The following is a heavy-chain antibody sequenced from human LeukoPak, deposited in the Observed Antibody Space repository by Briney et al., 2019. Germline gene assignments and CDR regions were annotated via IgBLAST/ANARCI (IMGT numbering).Heavy chain of an antibody. CDR1: GDSVSSNSAA. D-gene: IGHD6-19*01. J-gene: IGHJ5*02. V-gene: IGHV6-1*01. CDR3: ARSGIAVADGYNWFDP. CDR2: TYYRSKWYN. Sequence: SQTLSLTCAISGDSVSSNSAAWNWIRQSPSRGLEWLGRTYYRSKWYNDYAVSVKSRITINPDTSKNQFSLQLNSVTPEDTAVYYCARSGIAVADGYNWFDPWGQGTLVTVSS.